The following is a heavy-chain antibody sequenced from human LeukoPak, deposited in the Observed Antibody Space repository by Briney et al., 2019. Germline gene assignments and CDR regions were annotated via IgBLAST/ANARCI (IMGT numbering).Heavy chain of an antibody. CDR3: ARQTAKNVDTARFDS. CDR1: IGSINNYY. D-gene: IGHD5-18*01. Sequence: PSETLSLTCTVSIGSINNYYWSWIRQPPGKGLEWIGYIYYSGTTNYSPSLNSRVNISLDTAKNQFSLRLSSVTAADTAVYYCARQTAKNVDTARFDSWGQGTLVTVSS. V-gene: IGHV4-59*08. J-gene: IGHJ4*02. CDR2: IYYSGTT.